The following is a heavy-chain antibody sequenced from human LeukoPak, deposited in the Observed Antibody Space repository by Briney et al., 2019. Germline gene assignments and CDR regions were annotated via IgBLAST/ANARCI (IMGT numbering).Heavy chain of an antibody. CDR1: GFTFSNAW. CDR2: ISYDGSNK. Sequence: PGGSLRLSCAASGFTFSNAWMSWVRQAPGEGLEWVAAISYDGSNKKYGDSVKGRFTISSDNSKNTLYLQMNSLRPEDTAVYYCARQSSVTRSGLDSWGQGTLVTVSS. V-gene: IGHV3-30*03. CDR3: ARQSSVTRSGLDS. D-gene: IGHD4-17*01. J-gene: IGHJ4*02.